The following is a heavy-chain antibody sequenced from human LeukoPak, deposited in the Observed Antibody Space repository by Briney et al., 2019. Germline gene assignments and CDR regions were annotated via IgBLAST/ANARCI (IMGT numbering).Heavy chain of an antibody. Sequence: GGSLRLSCGVSGFTFSSYGMSWVRQAPGRGLEWVLVISGSGYNTDYADSVKGRFTISRDNSGNTLYLQLHRLRVEDTAVYYCAKHSGSYFHYYFDYWGQGTRVTVSS. V-gene: IGHV3-23*01. J-gene: IGHJ4*02. CDR3: AKHSGSYFHYYFDY. D-gene: IGHD1-26*01. CDR2: ISGSGYNT. CDR1: GFTFSSYG.